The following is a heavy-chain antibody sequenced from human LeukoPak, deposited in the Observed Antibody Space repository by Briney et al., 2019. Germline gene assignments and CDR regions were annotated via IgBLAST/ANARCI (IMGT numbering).Heavy chain of an antibody. CDR2: IYPDDSDT. J-gene: IGHJ4*02. V-gene: IGHV5-51*01. D-gene: IGHD5-12*01. CDR1: GYSFTGYW. CDR3: ARHVRENQMATYWTPIDY. Sequence: GESLKISCKAFGYSFTGYWIGWVRQMPGKGLEWVGIIYPDDSDTRYSPSFQGQVTISADKSISTAYLQWSSLKASDTAMYYCARHVRENQMATYWTPIDYWGQGTLVTVSS.